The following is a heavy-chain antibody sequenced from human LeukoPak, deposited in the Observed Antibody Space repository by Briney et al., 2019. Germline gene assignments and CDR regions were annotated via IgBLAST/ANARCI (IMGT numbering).Heavy chain of an antibody. D-gene: IGHD2-21*01. CDR2: STGAGE. J-gene: IGHJ4*02. CDR3: ARGSDLASYNELEY. Sequence: GGSLRLSCTASGFTLSAFAMSWVRQAPGKGLEWVSGSTGAGEYYASAVKGRFTVSRDESKNTLYLQMNSLGAEDTATDYCARGSDLASYNELEYWGQGTLVTVSS. CDR1: GFTLSAFA. V-gene: IGHV3-23*01.